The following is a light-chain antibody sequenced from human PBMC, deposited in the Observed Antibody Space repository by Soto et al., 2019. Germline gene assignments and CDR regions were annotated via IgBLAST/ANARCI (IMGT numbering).Light chain of an antibody. CDR2: GNN. V-gene: IGLV1-40*01. J-gene: IGLJ1*01. CDR3: QSYDSSLSGTV. Sequence: QSVLTQPPSVSGAPGQRVTISCSGSSSNIGAGNAVHWYQHLPGTAPKLLMYGNNNRPSGVPDRFSGSKSGTSASLAITGLQAEDQADYYCQSYDSSLSGTVFGTGTKVTVL. CDR1: SSNIGAGNA.